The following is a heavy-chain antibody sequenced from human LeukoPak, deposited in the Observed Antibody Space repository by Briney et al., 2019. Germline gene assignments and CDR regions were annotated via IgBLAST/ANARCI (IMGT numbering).Heavy chain of an antibody. V-gene: IGHV1-46*01. D-gene: IGHD3-22*01. CDR3: ARGSPLRANYYDSSGYYYPWYFDL. Sequence: ASVKVSCKASGYTFTSYYMHWVRQAPGQGLEWMGIINPSGGSTSYAQKFQGRVTMTRDTSTSTVYMELSSLRSEDTAVYYCARGSPLRANYYDSSGYYYPWYFDLWGRGTLVTVSS. CDR1: GYTFTSYY. CDR2: INPSGGST. J-gene: IGHJ2*01.